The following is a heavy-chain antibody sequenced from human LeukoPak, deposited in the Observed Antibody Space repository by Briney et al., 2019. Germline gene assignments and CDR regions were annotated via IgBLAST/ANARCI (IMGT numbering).Heavy chain of an antibody. CDR1: GYTFTGYY. CDR3: ARVLRYSSSSRDLGY. CDR2: INPNSGGT. Sequence: GASVKVSCKASGYTFTGYYMHWVRQAPGQGLEWMGWINPNSGGTNYAQKFQGRVTMTRDTSISTAYMELSSLRSEDTAVYYCARVLRYSSSSRDLGYWGQGTLVTVSS. J-gene: IGHJ4*02. V-gene: IGHV1-2*02. D-gene: IGHD6-6*01.